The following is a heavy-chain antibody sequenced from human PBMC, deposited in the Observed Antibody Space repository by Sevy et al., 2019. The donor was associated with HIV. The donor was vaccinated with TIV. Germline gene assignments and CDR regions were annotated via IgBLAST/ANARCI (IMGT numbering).Heavy chain of an antibody. Sequence: ASVKVSCKVSGYTLTELSMHWVRQAPGKGLEWMGGFDPEDGETIYAQKFQGRVTMTEDTSTDTAYMELSSLRSEDTAVYDCATSGLVDYYDSSGYLKNWGQGTLVTVSS. CDR3: ATSGLVDYYDSSGYLKN. CDR1: GYTLTELS. D-gene: IGHD3-22*01. CDR2: FDPEDGET. J-gene: IGHJ4*02. V-gene: IGHV1-24*01.